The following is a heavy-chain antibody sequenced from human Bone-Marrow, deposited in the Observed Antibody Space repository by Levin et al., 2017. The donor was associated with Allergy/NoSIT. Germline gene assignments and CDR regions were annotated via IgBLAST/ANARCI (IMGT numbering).Heavy chain of an antibody. CDR1: GYSFTSYW. D-gene: IGHD3-10*01. CDR2: IDPTDSYT. CDR3: ARVEGYGSGSYHFQH. V-gene: IGHV5-10-1*01. Sequence: GESLKISCKGSGYSFTSYWHIWVRQMPGKGLEWMGKIDPTDSYTNYSPSLEGHVTISTDNSLSTAYLQWSSLKASDTAIYFCARVEGYGSGSYHFQHWGQGTLVTVSS. J-gene: IGHJ1*01.